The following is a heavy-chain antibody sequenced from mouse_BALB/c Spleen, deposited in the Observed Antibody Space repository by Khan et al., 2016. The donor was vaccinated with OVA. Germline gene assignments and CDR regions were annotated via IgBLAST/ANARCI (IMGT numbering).Heavy chain of an antibody. CDR1: GYSITSDYA. V-gene: IGHV3-2*02. D-gene: IGHD1-1*01. J-gene: IGHJ4*01. Sequence: QLEESGPGLVKPSQSLSLTCTVTGYSITSDYAWDWIRQFPGNKLEWMGYISYGGSTSYNPSLKSRIPITRDTSKNQFFLQLNSVTTEDTATYYCARKNYYGYAMDYWGQGTSVTVSS. CDR2: ISYGGST. CDR3: ARKNYYGYAMDY.